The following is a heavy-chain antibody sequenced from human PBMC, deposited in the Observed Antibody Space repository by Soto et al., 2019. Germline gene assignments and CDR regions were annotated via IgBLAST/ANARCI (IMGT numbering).Heavy chain of an antibody. CDR1: GYSISSSNW. D-gene: IGHD1-26*01. J-gene: IGHJ4*02. CDR2: IYYSGTT. CDR3: ARREIQGPIDY. V-gene: IGHV4-28*01. Sequence: QVQLQESGPGLVKPSDTLSLTCAVSGYSISSSNWWGWIRQPPGKGLEWIGYIYYSGTTYYNPSRESRVTMSVDTSKNQFSLKLTSVTAVDPAVYYCARREIQGPIDYWGQGPLVTVSS.